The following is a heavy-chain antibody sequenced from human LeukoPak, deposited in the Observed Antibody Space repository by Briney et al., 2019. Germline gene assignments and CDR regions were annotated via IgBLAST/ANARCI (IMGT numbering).Heavy chain of an antibody. CDR3: ARELYYYDKTVGDY. CDR1: GFTVSSNY. D-gene: IGHD3-22*01. V-gene: IGHV3-53*01. CDR2: MYSGGST. Sequence: AGGSLRLSCAASGFTVSSNYMSWVRQAPGKGLEWVSVMYSGGSTYYAESVKGRFTISRDNAKNSLYLQMNSLRAEDTAVYYCARELYYYDKTVGDYWGQGTLVTVSS. J-gene: IGHJ4*02.